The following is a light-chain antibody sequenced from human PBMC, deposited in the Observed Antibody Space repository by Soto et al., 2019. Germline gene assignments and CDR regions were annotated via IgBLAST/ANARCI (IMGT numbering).Light chain of an antibody. J-gene: IGKJ1*01. V-gene: IGKV1-5*03. CDR2: KAS. Sequence: DIQMTQSPSTLSGSVGDRVTITCRASQTISSWLAWYQQKPGKAPKLLIYKASTLKSGVPSRFSGSVSGTEFTLTISSLQPDDFATYYCQQYKSYSTFGQGNKVDIK. CDR1: QTISSW. CDR3: QQYKSYST.